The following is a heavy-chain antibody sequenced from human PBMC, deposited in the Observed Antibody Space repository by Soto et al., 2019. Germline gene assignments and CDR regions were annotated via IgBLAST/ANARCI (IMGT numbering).Heavy chain of an antibody. CDR1: GFTFSSYS. J-gene: IGHJ6*03. CDR2: ISSSSSYI. CDR3: ARDSYDYGDHGGPAYYYYMDV. Sequence: EVQLVESGGGLVKPGGSLRLSCAASGFTFSSYSMNWVRQAPGKGLEWVSSISSSSSYIYYADSVKGRFTISRDNAKNSLYLQMNSLRAEDTAVYYCARDSYDYGDHGGPAYYYYMDVWGKGTTVTVSS. D-gene: IGHD4-17*01. V-gene: IGHV3-21*01.